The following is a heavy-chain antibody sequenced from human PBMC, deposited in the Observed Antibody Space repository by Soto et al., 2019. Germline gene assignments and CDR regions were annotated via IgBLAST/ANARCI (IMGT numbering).Heavy chain of an antibody. J-gene: IGHJ5*02. V-gene: IGHV4-34*01. Sequence: SETLSLTCAAHNWSFTDYFVTWIRQSPGKGLEWIGEINHRGGATYNPSLRSRVTISIDTSKNHFSLSLRSLTAADTAVYYCVARGMTYDFLSGPHPFDPWGHGTLVTSPQ. CDR1: NWSFTDYF. CDR2: INHRGGA. D-gene: IGHD3-3*01. CDR3: VARGMTYDFLSGPHPFDP.